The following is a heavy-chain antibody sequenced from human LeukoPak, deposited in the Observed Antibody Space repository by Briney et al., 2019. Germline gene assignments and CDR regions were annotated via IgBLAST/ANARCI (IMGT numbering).Heavy chain of an antibody. Sequence: SETLSLTCTVSGYSINSGYYWVWIRQPPGKGLEWIGSIYRSGSTNYNPSLKSRVTISVDTSKNQFSLKVSSVTAADTAVYYCARGPSGTFDYWGQGTLATVSS. V-gene: IGHV4-38-2*02. CDR3: ARGPSGTFDY. J-gene: IGHJ4*02. CDR1: GYSINSGYY. D-gene: IGHD1-26*01. CDR2: IYRSGST.